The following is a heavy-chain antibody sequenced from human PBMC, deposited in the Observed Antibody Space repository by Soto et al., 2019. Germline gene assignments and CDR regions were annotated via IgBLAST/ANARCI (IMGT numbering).Heavy chain of an antibody. CDR3: ARDRRYFDWLGVGGAYYYYGMDV. CDR2: IKQDGSEK. CDR1: VFTFISYW. V-gene: IGHV3-7*01. D-gene: IGHD3-9*01. Sequence: PGWSLRLSCASSVFTFISYWMSWVRQAPGKGLEWVANIKQDGSEKYYVDSVKGRFTISRDNAKNSLYLQMNSLRAEDTAVYYCARDRRYFDWLGVGGAYYYYGMDVWGQGTTVTVSS. J-gene: IGHJ6*02.